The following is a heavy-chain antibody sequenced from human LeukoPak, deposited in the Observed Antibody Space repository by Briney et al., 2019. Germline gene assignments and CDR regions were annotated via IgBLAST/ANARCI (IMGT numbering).Heavy chain of an antibody. Sequence: GASVKVSCKASGYTLTGYYMHWVRQAPGQGLEWMGWINPNSGGTNYAQKFQGRVTMTRDTSISTAYMELSRLRSDDTAVYYCAREGVGATAADFDYWGQGTLVTVSS. V-gene: IGHV1-2*02. J-gene: IGHJ4*02. CDR2: INPNSGGT. D-gene: IGHD1-26*01. CDR1: GYTLTGYY. CDR3: AREGVGATAADFDY.